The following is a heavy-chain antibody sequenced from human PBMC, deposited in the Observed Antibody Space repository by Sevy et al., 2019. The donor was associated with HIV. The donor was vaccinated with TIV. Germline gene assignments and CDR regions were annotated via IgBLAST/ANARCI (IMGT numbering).Heavy chain of an antibody. Sequence: GGSLRLSCAASGFTFSDHYMEWVRQAPGKGLEWVGRIRNKADSYTTEYAASVKGRFTISRDDSKNSLYLLMNSLRTEDTAVYYCTTHAGIAAAGRVFDYWGQGTLVTVSS. CDR3: TTHAGIAAAGRVFDY. V-gene: IGHV3-72*01. D-gene: IGHD6-13*01. CDR1: GFTFSDHY. J-gene: IGHJ4*02. CDR2: IRNKADSYTT.